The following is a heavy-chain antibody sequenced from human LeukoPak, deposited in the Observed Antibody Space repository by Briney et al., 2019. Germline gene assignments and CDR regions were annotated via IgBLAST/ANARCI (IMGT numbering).Heavy chain of an antibody. CDR2: IYSGGST. CDR1: GFTVSNNY. D-gene: IGHD5/OR15-5a*01. V-gene: IGHV3-53*01. Sequence: PGGSLKLSCAASGFTVSNNYMSWVRQAPGKGLERVSVIYSGGSTYYADSVKGRFTISRDSSKNTLYLQMNSLRAEDTAVYYCARDSLGMSTLDSWGQGTLVTVSS. J-gene: IGHJ4*02. CDR3: ARDSLGMSTLDS.